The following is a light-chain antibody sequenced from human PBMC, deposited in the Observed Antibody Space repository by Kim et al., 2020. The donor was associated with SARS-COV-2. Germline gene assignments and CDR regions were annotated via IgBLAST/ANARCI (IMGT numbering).Light chain of an antibody. CDR1: QSISSS. V-gene: IGKV3-11*01. CDR2: DAS. Sequence: PGAGATRSCTASQSISSSLAWYQQRPGQPPRLRIFDASIRASGIPARFSGSGSGTDFTLTISGLEPEDFAVYYCQQRNNWPPKVTFGGGTKVDIK. J-gene: IGKJ4*01. CDR3: QQRNNWPPKVT.